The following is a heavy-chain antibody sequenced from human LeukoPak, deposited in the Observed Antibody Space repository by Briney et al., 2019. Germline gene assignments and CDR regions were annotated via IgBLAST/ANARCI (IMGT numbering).Heavy chain of an antibody. CDR3: TRGSATAWD. D-gene: IGHD2-15*01. Sequence: GGSLRLSCAASGFTVSNAWVSWVRQAPGKGLEWVGRIKSKTDDGTTDYAAPVKGRFTISRDDSKNTLHLQMNSLKTEDTAMYYCTRGSATAWDWGQGTLVTVSS. V-gene: IGHV3-15*01. CDR2: IKSKTDDGTT. CDR1: GFTVSNAW. J-gene: IGHJ4*02.